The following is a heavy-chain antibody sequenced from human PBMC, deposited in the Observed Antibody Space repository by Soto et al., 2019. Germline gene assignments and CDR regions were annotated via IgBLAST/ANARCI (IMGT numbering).Heavy chain of an antibody. CDR1: GGSISSSSYY. CDR2: IYDSGST. Sequence: QLQLQESGPGLVKPSETLSLTCTVSGGSISSSSYYWGWIRQPPGKGLEWIGSIYDSGSTYYNPSLKSRVTISVDTSKNQFSLKLSSVTAADTAVYYCARRERFRVGAIWYFDLWGRGTLVTVSS. J-gene: IGHJ2*01. V-gene: IGHV4-39*01. D-gene: IGHD1-26*01. CDR3: ARRERFRVGAIWYFDL.